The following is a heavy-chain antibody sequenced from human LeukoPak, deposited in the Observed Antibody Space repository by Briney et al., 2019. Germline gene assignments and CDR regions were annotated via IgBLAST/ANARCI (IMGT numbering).Heavy chain of an antibody. D-gene: IGHD3-3*01. Sequence: SETLSLTCTVSGGSISSYYWSWIRQPPGKGLEWIGYIYYSGSTNYNPSLKSRVTISVDTSKNQFSLKLSSVTAADTAVYYCAKAAPFGVVRYWGQGTLVTVSS. V-gene: IGHV4-59*12. CDR2: IYYSGST. J-gene: IGHJ4*02. CDR3: AKAAPFGVVRY. CDR1: GGSISSYY.